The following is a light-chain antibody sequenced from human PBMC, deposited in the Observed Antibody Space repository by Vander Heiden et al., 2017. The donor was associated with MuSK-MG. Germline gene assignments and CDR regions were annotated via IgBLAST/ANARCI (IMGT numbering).Light chain of an antibody. Sequence: DIQMTQSPSSLSASVGDRVIITCRASLSLTTYVHWYQQKPGKAPKLLIYSASTLQSGVPSRVSGSGSGTDFTLTISRLQPEDFATYYCQQSYTIPTFGQGTKVEI. CDR1: LSLTTY. V-gene: IGKV1-39*01. J-gene: IGKJ1*01. CDR2: SAS. CDR3: QQSYTIPT.